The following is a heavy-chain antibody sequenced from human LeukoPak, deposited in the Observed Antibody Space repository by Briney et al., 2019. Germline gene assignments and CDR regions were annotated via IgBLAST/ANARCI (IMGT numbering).Heavy chain of an antibody. CDR3: AKDTTPPKAGFDP. D-gene: IGHD1-14*01. Sequence: GGSLRLSCAASGFTFSNGMHWVRRAPGKGRGGVAVIRYDESNKYYADSVKGRFTISRDHSKNTLYLQMTSLRAEATAVYYCAKDTTPPKAGFDPWGQGTLVTVSS. J-gene: IGHJ5*02. CDR2: IRYDESNK. CDR1: GFTFSNG. V-gene: IGHV3-30*02.